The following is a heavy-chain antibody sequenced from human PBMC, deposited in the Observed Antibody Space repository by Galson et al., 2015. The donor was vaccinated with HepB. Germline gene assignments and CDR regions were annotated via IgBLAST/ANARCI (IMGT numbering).Heavy chain of an antibody. D-gene: IGHD4-11*01. CDR1: GFTFSDYY. J-gene: IGHJ4*02. Sequence: SLRLSCAASGFTFSDYYMYWLRQAPGKGLEWVSYISISGSYTNYADSVKGRFTISRNNAKNSLSLQMNSLRVEDTAVYYCATPRYSDYGDLEYWGQGTLVTVSS. CDR3: ATPRYSDYGDLEY. V-gene: IGHV3-11*06. CDR2: ISISGSYT.